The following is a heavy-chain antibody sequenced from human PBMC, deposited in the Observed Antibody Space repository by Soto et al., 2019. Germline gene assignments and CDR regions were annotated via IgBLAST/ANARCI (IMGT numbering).Heavy chain of an antibody. CDR1: GGSISSYY. CDR3: ARRDSYGFFDY. V-gene: IGHV4-59*08. Sequence: SETLSLTCTVSGGSISSYYWSWIRQPPGKGLEWIGYIYYIGSTNYNPSLKSRVTISVDTSKNQFSLKLSSVTAADTAVYYCARRDSYGFFDYWGQGTLVTVSS. D-gene: IGHD5-18*01. J-gene: IGHJ4*02. CDR2: IYYIGST.